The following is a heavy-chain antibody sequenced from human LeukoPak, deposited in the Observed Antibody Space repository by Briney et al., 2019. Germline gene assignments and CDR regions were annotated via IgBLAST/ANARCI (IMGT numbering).Heavy chain of an antibody. CDR1: GFTFSSYA. V-gene: IGHV3-23*01. J-gene: IGHJ4*02. CDR3: ATNHLGNWGSFDY. CDR2: ISGSGGST. D-gene: IGHD7-27*01. Sequence: PGGSLRLSCAASGFTFSSYAMSWVRQAPGKGLEWVSAISGSGGSTYYADSVKGRFTISRDNSKNTLYLQMNSLRAEDTAVYYCATNHLGNWGSFDYWGQGTLVTVSP.